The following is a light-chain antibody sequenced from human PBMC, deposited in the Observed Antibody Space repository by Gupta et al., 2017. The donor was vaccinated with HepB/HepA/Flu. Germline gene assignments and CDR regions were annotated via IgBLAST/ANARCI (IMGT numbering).Light chain of an antibody. CDR2: KDS. J-gene: IGLJ2*01. CDR1: ALPKQY. CDR3: QSADSSGTYVV. Sequence: SYELTQPPSVSVSPGQTARINCSGDALPKQYAYWYQQKPGQAPVLVIYKDSERPSGIPERFSGSSSVTTVTLTISGVQAEDEADYYCQSADSSGTYVVFGGGTKLTVL. V-gene: IGLV3-25*03.